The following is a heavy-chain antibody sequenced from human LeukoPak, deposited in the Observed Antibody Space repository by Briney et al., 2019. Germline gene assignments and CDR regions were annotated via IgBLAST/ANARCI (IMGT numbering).Heavy chain of an antibody. Sequence: QPGGSLRLSCATSGFSFTDHPMNWVRQAPGKALEWISNIRTTAEGAKYAYYADSVKGRVTISRDDGKNTLYLHMNSLRDDDTAVYYCATDKRYAFDYWGQGILVTVSS. V-gene: IGHV3-48*02. J-gene: IGHJ4*02. CDR3: ATDKRYAFDY. CDR2: IRTTAEGAKYA. CDR1: GFSFTDHP. D-gene: IGHD3-9*01.